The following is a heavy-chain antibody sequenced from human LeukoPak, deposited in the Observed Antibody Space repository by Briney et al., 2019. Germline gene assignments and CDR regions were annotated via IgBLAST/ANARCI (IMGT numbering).Heavy chain of an antibody. CDR2: ISSSGGTI. V-gene: IGHV3-48*03. J-gene: IGHJ4*02. Sequence: GGSLRLSCAASGLTFSSYEMNWVRQAPGKGLEWVSYISSSGGTIYYADSVKGQFTISRDNAKNSLYLQMNSLRAEDTAVYYCARDRVSHFDYWGQGTLVTVSS. CDR1: GLTFSSYE. D-gene: IGHD6-6*01. CDR3: ARDRVSHFDY.